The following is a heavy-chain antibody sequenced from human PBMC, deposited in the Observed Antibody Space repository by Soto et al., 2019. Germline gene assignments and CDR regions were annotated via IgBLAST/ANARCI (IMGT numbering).Heavy chain of an antibody. J-gene: IGHJ4*02. Sequence: PGGSLRLSCAASGFTFSSYAMHWVRQAPGKGLEWVAVISYDGSNKYYADSVKGRFTISRDNSKNTLYLQMNSLRAEDTAVYYCAREGHYYDSSGYSIDYWGQGTLVTVSS. CDR1: GFTFSSYA. CDR3: AREGHYYDSSGYSIDY. D-gene: IGHD3-22*01. V-gene: IGHV3-30-3*01. CDR2: ISYDGSNK.